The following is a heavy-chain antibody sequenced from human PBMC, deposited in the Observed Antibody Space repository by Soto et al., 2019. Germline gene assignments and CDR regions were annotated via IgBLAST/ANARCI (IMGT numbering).Heavy chain of an antibody. CDR2: IVADGTGL. J-gene: IGHJ5*02. CDR3: ARDDDRPDNCLDH. V-gene: IGHV3-33*01. CDR1: GFRFSNYG. Sequence: QVQLVESGGGVVQPGRSLRLSCAASGFRFSNYGMHWVRQAPGKGLEWLAVIVADGTGLHYADSVRGRFTISRDNSKNTLYPQLNSLGADDTAIYFCARDDDRPDNCLDHWGQGTLVTVSS.